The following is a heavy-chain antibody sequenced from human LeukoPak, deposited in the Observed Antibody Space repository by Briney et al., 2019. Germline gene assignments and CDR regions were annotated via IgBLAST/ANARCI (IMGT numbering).Heavy chain of an antibody. Sequence: SETLSLTCTVSGASISSYFWSWIRQPPGKGLEWIGYIYYSGSTNYNPSLKSRVTISVDTSKNQFSLKLSSVTAADTAVYYCASGSHYCSSTSCYRSYYYMDVWGKGTTVTVSS. CDR1: GASISSYF. J-gene: IGHJ6*03. V-gene: IGHV4-59*12. CDR2: IYYSGST. CDR3: ASGSHYCSSTSCYRSYYYMDV. D-gene: IGHD2-2*02.